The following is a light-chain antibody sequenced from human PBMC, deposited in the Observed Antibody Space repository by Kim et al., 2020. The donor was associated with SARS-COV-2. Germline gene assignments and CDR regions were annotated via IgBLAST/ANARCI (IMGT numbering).Light chain of an antibody. CDR3: QQYNNWPLT. CDR2: GAS. CDR1: HSVSSN. J-gene: IGKJ4*01. V-gene: IGKV3-15*01. Sequence: VSPGERATLSCRASHSVSSNLAWYQKKPGQAPRLLNYGASTRANGIPARFSGSGSGTEFTLTISSLQSEDFAVYYCQQYNNWPLTFGGGTKVDIK.